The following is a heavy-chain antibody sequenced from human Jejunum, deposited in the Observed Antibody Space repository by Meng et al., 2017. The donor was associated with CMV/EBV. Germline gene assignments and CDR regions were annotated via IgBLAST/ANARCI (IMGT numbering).Heavy chain of an antibody. J-gene: IGHJ4*02. CDR3: ARDSPLDGYSLLDY. CDR1: GYTLTSYA. D-gene: IGHD5-24*01. Sequence: VQPVQSWSELEQPGALVKVSCRPSGYTLTSYAINWERPAPGQGPDWMGWIDPNTGNPTYDQGFTGRFVFSLDTSVSTAYLQINSLRADDTAVYYCARDSPLDGYSLLDYWGQGTLVTASS. V-gene: IGHV7-4-1*02. CDR2: IDPNTGNP.